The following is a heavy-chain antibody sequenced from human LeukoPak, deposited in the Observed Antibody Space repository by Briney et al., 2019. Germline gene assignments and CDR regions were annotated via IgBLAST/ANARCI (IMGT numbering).Heavy chain of an antibody. CDR3: ARHMVWITNFYYYMDV. J-gene: IGHJ6*03. D-gene: IGHD3-10*01. CDR2: IDYSGST. Sequence: SETLSLTCTVSGGSMSSRSHYWGWIRQPPGKGLEWIGSIDYSGSTYYNPSLGSRVTISVDTSKNQFSLKLTSATAADTAVYYCARHMVWITNFYYYMDVWGKGTTVTVSS. CDR1: GGSMSSRSHY. V-gene: IGHV4-39*01.